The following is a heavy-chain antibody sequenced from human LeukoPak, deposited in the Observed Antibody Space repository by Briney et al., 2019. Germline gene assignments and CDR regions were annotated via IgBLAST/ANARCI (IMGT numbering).Heavy chain of an antibody. CDR1: GGSFSGYY. D-gene: IGHD2-2*01. Sequence: SETLSLTCAVYGGSFSGYYRSWIRQPPGKGLEWIGEINHSGSTNYNPSLKSRVTISVDTSKNQFSLKLSSVTAADTAVYYCARGRNIVVVPAAPKRYFDYWGQGTLVTISS. CDR2: INHSGST. J-gene: IGHJ4*02. V-gene: IGHV4-34*01. CDR3: ARGRNIVVVPAAPKRYFDY.